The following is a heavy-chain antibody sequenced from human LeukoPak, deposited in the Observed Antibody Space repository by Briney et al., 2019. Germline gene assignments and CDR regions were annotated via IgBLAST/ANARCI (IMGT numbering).Heavy chain of an antibody. Sequence: SQTLSLTCAISGDSVFNNNVAWNWIRQSPSRGLEWLGRTYYRSKWFDEYTMSMKVRLTINPDTSRNQFSLLLTPVTPEDTGVYYCAREDRLGHFDYWGQGTLVTVSS. CDR1: GDSVFNNNVA. CDR3: AREDRLGHFDY. V-gene: IGHV6-1*01. CDR2: TYYRSKWFD. J-gene: IGHJ4*02.